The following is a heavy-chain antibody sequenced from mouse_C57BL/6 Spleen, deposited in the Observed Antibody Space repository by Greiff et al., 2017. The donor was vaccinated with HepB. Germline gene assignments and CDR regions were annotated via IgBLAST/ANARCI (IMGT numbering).Heavy chain of an antibody. CDR2: LDPSDSYT. Sequence: QVQLQQPGAELVMPGASVKLSCKASGYTFTSYWMHWVKQRPGQGLEWIGELDPSDSYTNYNQKFKGKSTLTVDKSSSTAYMQLSSLTSEDSAVYDCARLTTVGADYWGQGTTLTVSS. D-gene: IGHD1-1*01. CDR3: ARLTTVGADY. J-gene: IGHJ2*01. V-gene: IGHV1-69*01. CDR1: GYTFTSYW.